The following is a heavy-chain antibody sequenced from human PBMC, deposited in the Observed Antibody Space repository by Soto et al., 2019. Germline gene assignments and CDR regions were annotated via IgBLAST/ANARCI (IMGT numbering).Heavy chain of an antibody. CDR3: ASGPSISGWYRNIYYYYCLDA. D-gene: IGHD6-19*01. J-gene: IGHJ6*02. V-gene: IGHV3-33*01. CDR2: VWSDGNKQ. CDR1: GFTFSTHA. Sequence: QVQLVETGGGVVQPGRSLRLSCVASGFTFSTHAMHWVRQAPGKGLEWVAVVWSDGNKQYYADSVMGRFTISRDNSRNTLYLPMKRVRAEDTALYFCASGPSISGWYRNIYYYYCLDARGQGTTVTVTS.